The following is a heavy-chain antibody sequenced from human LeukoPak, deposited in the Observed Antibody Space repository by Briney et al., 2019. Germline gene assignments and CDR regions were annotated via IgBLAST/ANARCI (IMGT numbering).Heavy chain of an antibody. D-gene: IGHD3-10*01. CDR1: RFTFSNYA. CDR2: IGRSGDKT. CDR3: ARSGDYGSGSYWFDY. Sequence: GGSLRLSCAASRFTFSNYAISWVRLAPGKGLEWVSAIGRSGDKTYYADSVKGRFIISRDNSKDTLFPQMDSLRAEDTAVYYCARSGDYGSGSYWFDYWGQGTLVTVSS. J-gene: IGHJ4*02. V-gene: IGHV3-23*01.